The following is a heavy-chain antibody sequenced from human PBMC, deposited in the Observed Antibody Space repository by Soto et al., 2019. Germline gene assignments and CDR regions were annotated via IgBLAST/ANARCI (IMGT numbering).Heavy chain of an antibody. V-gene: IGHV4-61*01. CDR2: IYYSGSN. Sequence: PSETLSLTCIVSGGSVTSGNYYWSWIRQPPGKGLEWIGHIYYSGSNNYNPSPKSRVTISVDASKTQFSLKLSSVTAADTAIYYCARGPVVTPFVDYWGQGTMATVSS. CDR1: GGSVTSGNYY. J-gene: IGHJ4*02. CDR3: ARGPVVTPFVDY. D-gene: IGHD2-21*02.